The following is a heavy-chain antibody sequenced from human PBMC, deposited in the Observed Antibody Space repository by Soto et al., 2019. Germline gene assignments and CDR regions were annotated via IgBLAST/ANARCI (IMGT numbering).Heavy chain of an antibody. V-gene: IGHV3-30-3*01. J-gene: IGHJ4*02. Sequence: PGGSLRLSCAASGFTFSSYAMHWVRQAPGKGLEWVAVISYDGSNKYYADSVKGRFTISRDNSKNTLYLQMNSLRAEDTAVYYCARVHQWTQGYWGQGTLVTVSS. CDR3: ARVHQWTQGY. D-gene: IGHD6-19*01. CDR1: GFTFSSYA. CDR2: ISYDGSNK.